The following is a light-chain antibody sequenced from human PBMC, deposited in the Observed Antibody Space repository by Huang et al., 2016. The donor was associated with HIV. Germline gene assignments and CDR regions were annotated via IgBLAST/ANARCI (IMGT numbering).Light chain of an antibody. J-gene: IGKJ5*01. CDR1: QSVSSN. V-gene: IGKV3-11*01. CDR3: QQRSNWPIT. Sequence: EIVLTQSPATLSLSPGERATLSCRASQSVSSNLAWYQQKPGQAPRLRIYDASKRATGIPARFSGSGSGTDFTLTISSLEPEDFAVYYCQQRSNWPITFGQGTRLEIK. CDR2: DAS.